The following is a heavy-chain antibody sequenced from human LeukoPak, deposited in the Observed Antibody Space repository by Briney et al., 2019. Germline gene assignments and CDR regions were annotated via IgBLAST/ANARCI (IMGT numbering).Heavy chain of an antibody. J-gene: IGHJ3*02. CDR3: AHRNSDYRSSDM. D-gene: IGHD4-11*01. V-gene: IGHV2-5*01. CDR1: GFSLSTSGMY. Sequence: SGPTLVKPTQTLTLTCTFSGFSLSTSGMYVGWIRQPPGRALQRLALIYWNDDKRYSPSLKSKLTITKDTSKNQVVLTMTNMHPVDTATYYCAHRNSDYRSSDMWRQGTMVTVSA. CDR2: IYWNDDK.